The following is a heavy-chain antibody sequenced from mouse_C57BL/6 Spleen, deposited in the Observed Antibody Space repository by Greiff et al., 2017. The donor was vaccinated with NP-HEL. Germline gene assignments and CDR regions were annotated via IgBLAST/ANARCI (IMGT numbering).Heavy chain of an antibody. D-gene: IGHD4-1*01. CDR1: GYTFTDYE. V-gene: IGHV1-15*01. CDR2: IDPETGGT. CDR3: TRENWVHYCDY. J-gene: IGHJ2*01. Sequence: QVQLQQSGAELVRPGASVTLSCKASGYTFTDYEMHWVKQTPVHGLEWIGAIDPETGGTAYNQKFKGKAILTADKSSSTAYMELRSLTSEDSAVYYCTRENWVHYCDYWGQGTTLTVSS.